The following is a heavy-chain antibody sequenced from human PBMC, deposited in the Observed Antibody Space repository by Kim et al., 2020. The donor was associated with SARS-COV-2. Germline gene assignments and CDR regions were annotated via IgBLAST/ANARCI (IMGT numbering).Heavy chain of an antibody. D-gene: IGHD1-26*01. Sequence: GESLKISCKGSGDSFTSYWIGWVRQMPGKGLEWMGIIYPGDSDTRYSPSFRGQVTISVDKSITTAYLQWSSLKASDTAMYYCARLRAIVGATYFDYWGQGTLVTVSS. CDR1: GDSFTSYW. V-gene: IGHV5-51*01. CDR3: ARLRAIVGATYFDY. CDR2: IYPGDSDT. J-gene: IGHJ4*02.